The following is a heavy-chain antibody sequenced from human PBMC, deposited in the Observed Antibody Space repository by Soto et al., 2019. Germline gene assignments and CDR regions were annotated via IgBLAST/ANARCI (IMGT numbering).Heavy chain of an antibody. V-gene: IGHV3-23*01. CDR1: GFTVKSYT. CDR2: IIGSDGST. CDR3: AKDKRPDGAWDFYY. J-gene: IGHJ4*02. D-gene: IGHD1-1*01. Sequence: EVQLLESGGDLAQPGGSLRLSCAASGFTVKSYTMSWVRQVPGKGLEWVSGIIGSDGSTYYADSAKGRFTISRDISKNVVYLQMNSLRDDDTAVYYCAKDKRPDGAWDFYYWGQGTLVTVSS.